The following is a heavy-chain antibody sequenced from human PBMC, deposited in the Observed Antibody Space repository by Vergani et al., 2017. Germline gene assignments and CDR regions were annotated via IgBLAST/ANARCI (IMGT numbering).Heavy chain of an antibody. CDR3: ARESDGSDFDY. V-gene: IGHV3-48*01. Sequence: EVQLVESGGGLVQPGGSLRLSCAASGFTLSSYSMNWVRQAPGKGLECVSYISSSSSTIYYADSVKGRFTISRDNAKNSLYLQMNSLRAEDTAVYYCARESDGSDFDYWGQGTLVTVSS. J-gene: IGHJ4*02. D-gene: IGHD5-24*01. CDR2: ISSSSSTI. CDR1: GFTLSSYS.